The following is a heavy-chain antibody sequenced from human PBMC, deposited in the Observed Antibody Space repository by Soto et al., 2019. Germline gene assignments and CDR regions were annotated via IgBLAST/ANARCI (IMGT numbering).Heavy chain of an antibody. CDR3: AAGAPLAYCGGDCYPGDPSYYYGMDV. Sequence: ASVKVSCKASGFTFTSSAVQWVRQARGQRLEWIGWIVVGSGNTNYAQKFQERVTITRDKSTSTAYMELSSLRSEDTAVYYCAAGAPLAYCGGDCYPGDPSYYYGMDVWGQGTTVTVSS. CDR1: GFTFTSSA. V-gene: IGHV1-58*01. CDR2: IVVGSGNT. D-gene: IGHD2-21*02. J-gene: IGHJ6*02.